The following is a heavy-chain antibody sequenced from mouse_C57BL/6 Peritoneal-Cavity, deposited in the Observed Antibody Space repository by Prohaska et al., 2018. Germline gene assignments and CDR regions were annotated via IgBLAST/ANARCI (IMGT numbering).Heavy chain of an antibody. CDR3: ASSNYAWFAY. D-gene: IGHD2-5*01. V-gene: IGHV3-6*01. J-gene: IGHJ3*01. CDR2: ISYDGSN. CDR1: GYSITSGYY. Sequence: TISFTGYSITSGYYWNWIRQFPGNKLEWMVYISYDGSNNYNPSLKNRISITRDTSKNQFFLKLNSVTTEDTATYYCASSNYAWFAYWGQGTLVTVSA.